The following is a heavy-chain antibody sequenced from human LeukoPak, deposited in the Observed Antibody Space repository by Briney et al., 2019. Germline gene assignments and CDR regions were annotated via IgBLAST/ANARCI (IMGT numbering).Heavy chain of an antibody. CDR2: ISSSGSTI. J-gene: IGHJ4*02. CDR3: AKAPATTCSGAYCYPFNY. CDR1: GFTFSDYY. Sequence: SGGSLRLSCAAPGFTFSDYYMSWIRQAPGKGLEWVSDISSSGSTIYYADSVKGRFTISRDSYKNTLYLQMNSLRAEDAAVYYCAKAPATTCSGAYCYPFNYWGQGTLVTVSS. D-gene: IGHD2-15*01. V-gene: IGHV3-11*01.